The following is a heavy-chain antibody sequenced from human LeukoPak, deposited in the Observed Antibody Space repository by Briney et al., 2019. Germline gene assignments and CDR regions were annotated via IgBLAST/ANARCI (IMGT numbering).Heavy chain of an antibody. D-gene: IGHD4-17*01. J-gene: IGHJ4*02. V-gene: IGHV1-2*06. CDR2: ITPNSGGT. Sequence: ASVRLSCKASGYTFTGYYMHWVRQAPGQGLEWMGRITPNSGGTNYAQKFQGRVIMTRDTSISTAYMELSRLRSDDTAVYYCARGTTVIQTLDYWGQGTLVTVSS. CDR1: GYTFTGYY. CDR3: ARGTTVIQTLDY.